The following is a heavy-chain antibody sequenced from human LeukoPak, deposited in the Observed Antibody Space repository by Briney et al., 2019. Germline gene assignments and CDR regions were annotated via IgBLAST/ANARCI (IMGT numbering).Heavy chain of an antibody. CDR1: GYSISSGYY. D-gene: IGHD1-1*01. J-gene: IGHJ3*02. CDR2: ISGSGSNT. Sequence: ETLSLTCAVSGYSISSGYYWGWVRQAPGKGLEWVSAISGSGSNTYYADSVKGRFTMSRDNSKNTLYLQMNSLRAEDTAVYYCARGRYWTPIWGQGTMVTVSS. CDR3: ARGRYWTPI. V-gene: IGHV3-23*01.